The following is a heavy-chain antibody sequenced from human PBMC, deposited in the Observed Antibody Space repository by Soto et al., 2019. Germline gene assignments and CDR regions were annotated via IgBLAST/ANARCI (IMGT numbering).Heavy chain of an antibody. CDR2: IYYSGST. CDR3: ARHGAGYSSSWYYYYYGMDV. J-gene: IGHJ6*02. Sequence: QLQLQESGPGLVKPSETLSLTCTVSGGSISSSSYYWGWIRQPPGKGLEWIGSIYYSGSTYYNPSLKSRVTISVATSKNQFSLKLSSVTAADTAVYYCARHGAGYSSSWYYYYYGMDVWGQGTTVTVSS. V-gene: IGHV4-39*01. D-gene: IGHD6-13*01. CDR1: GGSISSSSYY.